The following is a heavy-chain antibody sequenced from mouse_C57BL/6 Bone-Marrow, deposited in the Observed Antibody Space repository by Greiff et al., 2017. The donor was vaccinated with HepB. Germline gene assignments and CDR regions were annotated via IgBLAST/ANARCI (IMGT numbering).Heavy chain of an antibody. J-gene: IGHJ4*01. Sequence: QVQLQQSGAELVRPGTSVKMSCKASGYTFTNYWIGWAKQRPGHGLEWIGDIYPGGGYTNYNEKFKGKATLTADKSSSTAYMQFSSLTSEDSAIYYCARNSYYGYDYYAMDYWGQGTSVTVSS. CDR1: GYTFTNYW. CDR2: IYPGGGYT. CDR3: ARNSYYGYDYYAMDY. V-gene: IGHV1-63*01. D-gene: IGHD2-9*01.